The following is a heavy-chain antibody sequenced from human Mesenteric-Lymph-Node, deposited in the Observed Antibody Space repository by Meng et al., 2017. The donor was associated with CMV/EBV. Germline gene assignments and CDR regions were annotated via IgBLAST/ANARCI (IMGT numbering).Heavy chain of an antibody. CDR3: VRQGPSILPYYFDL. Sequence: GGSLRLSCVASGFTFSSYAMHWVRQAPGKGLEWVAVISYHGSQQYYAESVKGRFTISRDSSKNTLSLEMNSLRPEDTAVYYCVRQGPSILPYYFDLWGQGTVVTVSS. CDR2: ISYHGSQQ. V-gene: IGHV3-30-3*01. D-gene: IGHD6-6*01. CDR1: GFTFSSYA. J-gene: IGHJ4*02.